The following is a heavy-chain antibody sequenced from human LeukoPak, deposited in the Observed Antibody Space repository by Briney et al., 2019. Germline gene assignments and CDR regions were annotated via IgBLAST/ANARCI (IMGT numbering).Heavy chain of an antibody. CDR1: GFTFSDYY. V-gene: IGHV3-11*01. CDR3: ARLKQWLKYYFDY. Sequence: GGSLRLSCAASGFTFSDYYMSWIRRAPGKGLEWVSYISSSGSTIYYADSVKGRFTISRDNAKNSLYLQMNSLRAEDTAVYYCARLKQWLKYYFDYWGQGTLVTVSS. J-gene: IGHJ4*02. CDR2: ISSSGSTI. D-gene: IGHD6-19*01.